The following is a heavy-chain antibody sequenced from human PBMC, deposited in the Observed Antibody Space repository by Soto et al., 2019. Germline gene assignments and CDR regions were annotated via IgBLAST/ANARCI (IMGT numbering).Heavy chain of an antibody. D-gene: IGHD3-10*01. Sequence: GASVKVSCKASGYTFTSYGISWVRQAPGQGLEWMGWISAYNGNTNYAQKLQGRVTMTTDTSTSTAYMELRSLRSDDTAVYYCAXADGXVGDMVRGVIXTXXVXTNXFDXXXQGTMV. J-gene: IGHJ3*01. V-gene: IGHV1-18*01. CDR3: AXADGXVGDMVRGVIXTXXVXTNXFDX. CDR2: ISAYNGNT. CDR1: GYTFTSYG.